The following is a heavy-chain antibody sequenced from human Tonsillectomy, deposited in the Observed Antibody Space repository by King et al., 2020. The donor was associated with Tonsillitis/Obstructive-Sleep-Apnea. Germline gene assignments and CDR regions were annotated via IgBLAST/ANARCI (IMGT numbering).Heavy chain of an antibody. J-gene: IGHJ3*02. CDR3: VGRLTAFDI. CDR1: GGSFSGYY. V-gene: IGHV4-34*01. D-gene: IGHD1-14*01. Sequence: VQLQQWGAGLLKPSEPLSLTCAVYGGSFSGYYWNWIRQPPGKGLEWIGEINHSGSTNYNPSLKSRVTISVDTSKNQFSLKLSSVTAADTAVYYCVGRLTAFDICGQGTMVTVSS. CDR2: INHSGST.